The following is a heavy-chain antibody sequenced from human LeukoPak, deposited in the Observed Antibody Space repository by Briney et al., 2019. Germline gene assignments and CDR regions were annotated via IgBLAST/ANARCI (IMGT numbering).Heavy chain of an antibody. V-gene: IGHV1-69*13. CDR1: GGTFSSYA. CDR3: ARDHYEEGFDP. Sequence: ASVKVSCKASGGTFSSYALSGVRQAPGQGLECMGGIIPIFGTANYAQKFQGRVTITADESTSTAYMELSSLRSEDTAVYYCARDHYEEGFDPSGQGTLVTVSS. J-gene: IGHJ5*02. CDR2: IIPIFGTA. D-gene: IGHD3-22*01.